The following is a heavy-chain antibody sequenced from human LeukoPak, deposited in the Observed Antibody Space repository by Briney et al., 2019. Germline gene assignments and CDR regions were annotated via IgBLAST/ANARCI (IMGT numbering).Heavy chain of an antibody. CDR3: ARDRSGLNWFDP. CDR1: GGSVSSYY. V-gene: IGHV4-59*02. CDR2: IYYSGST. Sequence: SETLSLTCTVSGGSVSSYYWSWMRQPQGKGVEWVGCIYYSGSTNYNPSLKSRVTISLDTSKKQFSPKLTSVTAADTAVYYCARDRSGLNWFDPWGQGTLVTVSS. J-gene: IGHJ5*02. D-gene: IGHD3-22*01.